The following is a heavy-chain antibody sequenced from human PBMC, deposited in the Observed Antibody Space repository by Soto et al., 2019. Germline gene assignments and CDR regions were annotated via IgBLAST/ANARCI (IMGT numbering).Heavy chain of an antibody. CDR2: IVVGSGNT. Sequence: ASVKVSCKASGFTFTSSAVQWVRQARGQRLEWIGWIVVGSGNTNYAQKFQERVTITRDMSTSTAYMELSSLRSEDTAVYYCAADPNTAAAAFYIWGQGTTVTVSS. V-gene: IGHV1-58*01. J-gene: IGHJ3*02. CDR1: GFTFTSSA. CDR3: AADPNTAAAAFYI. D-gene: IGHD6-13*01.